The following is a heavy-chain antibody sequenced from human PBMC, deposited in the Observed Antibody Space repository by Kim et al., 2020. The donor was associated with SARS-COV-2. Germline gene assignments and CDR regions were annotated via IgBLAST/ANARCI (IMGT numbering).Heavy chain of an antibody. D-gene: IGHD1-26*01. J-gene: IGHJ5*02. CDR1: EFTFSDYF. Sequence: GGSLRLFCVASEFTFSDYFMAWIRQAPGKGLEWISYISRDSHTIYYADSVKGRFTISRDNAKNSLYLQMNSLTAEDTAVYYCARDPWEVDRYYFDLWGQG. CDR2: ISRDSHTI. V-gene: IGHV3-11*01. CDR3: ARDPWEVDRYYFDL.